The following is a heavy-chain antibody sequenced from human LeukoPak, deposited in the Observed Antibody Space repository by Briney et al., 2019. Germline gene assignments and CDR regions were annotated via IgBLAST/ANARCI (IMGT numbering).Heavy chain of an antibody. CDR1: GGSISSYY. CDR3: ARVGAADPDYGIDV. J-gene: IGHJ6*02. CDR2: IYYSGST. D-gene: IGHD6-13*01. V-gene: IGHV4-59*01. Sequence: SETLSLTCTVSGGSISSYYWSWIRQPPGKGLEWIGYIYYSGSTNYDPSLKSRVTISVDTSTNQFSLKLSSVTAADTAVYYCARVGAADPDYGIDVWGQGTTVTVSS.